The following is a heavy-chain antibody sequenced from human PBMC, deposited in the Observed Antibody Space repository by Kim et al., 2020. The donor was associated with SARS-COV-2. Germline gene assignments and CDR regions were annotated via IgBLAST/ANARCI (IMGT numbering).Heavy chain of an antibody. CDR3: ARDRALAEYSSGWYRYYYGMDV. J-gene: IGHJ6*02. CDR1: GFTFSSYW. D-gene: IGHD6-19*01. CDR2: INSDGSST. Sequence: GGSLRRSCAASGFTFSSYWMHWVRQAPGKGLVWVSRINSDGSSTSYADSVKGRFTISRDNAKNTLYLQMNSLRAEDTAVYYCARDRALAEYSSGWYRYYYGMDVWGQGTTVTVSS. V-gene: IGHV3-74*01.